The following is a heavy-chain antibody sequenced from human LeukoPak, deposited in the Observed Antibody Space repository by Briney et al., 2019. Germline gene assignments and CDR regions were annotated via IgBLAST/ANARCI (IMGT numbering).Heavy chain of an antibody. Sequence: SETLSLTCTVSGGSISTHYWSWIRQAPGKGLEWIGYIYSSGSTNHNPSLKSRVTISVDTSKNQFSLKMTSVTAADTAVYYCARDRNGLFDYWGQGTLVTVSS. CDR2: IYSSGST. D-gene: IGHD2-8*01. CDR1: GGSISTHY. J-gene: IGHJ4*02. CDR3: ARDRNGLFDY. V-gene: IGHV4-4*08.